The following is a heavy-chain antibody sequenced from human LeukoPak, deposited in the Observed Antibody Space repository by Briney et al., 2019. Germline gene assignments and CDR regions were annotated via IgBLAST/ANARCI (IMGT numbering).Heavy chain of an antibody. CDR3: ARGSDGPTHYFDY. D-gene: IGHD4-11*01. V-gene: IGHV3-30-3*01. J-gene: IGHJ4*02. CDR2: ISYDGSSK. CDR1: GFTFNTYT. Sequence: GRSLRLSCAASGFTFNTYTMHWVRQAPGEGLEWVAVISYDGSSKYYADSVKGRFTISRDNSKSTLYLQMDSLRVEDTAVYYCARGSDGPTHYFDYWGQGTLVTVSS.